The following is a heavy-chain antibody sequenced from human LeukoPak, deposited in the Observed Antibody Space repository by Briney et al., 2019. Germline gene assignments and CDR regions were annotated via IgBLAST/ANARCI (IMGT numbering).Heavy chain of an antibody. CDR1: GFTVSSNY. J-gene: IGHJ6*03. CDR3: ARVVAAAGTPYYYYYMDV. D-gene: IGHD6-13*01. V-gene: IGHV3-53*01. Sequence: GGSLRLSCAASGFTVSSNYMSWVRQAPGKGLEWVSVIYSGGSTYYADSVKGRFIISRDNSKNMLYLQMNSLRAEDTAVYYCARVVAAAGTPYYYYYMDVWGKGTTVTISS. CDR2: IYSGGST.